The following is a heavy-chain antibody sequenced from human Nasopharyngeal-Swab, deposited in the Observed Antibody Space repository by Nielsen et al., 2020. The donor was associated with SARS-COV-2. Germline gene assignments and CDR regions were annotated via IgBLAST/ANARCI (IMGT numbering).Heavy chain of an antibody. D-gene: IGHD6-19*01. CDR2: INPNSGGT. CDR1: GYTFTGYY. V-gene: IGHV1-2*02. Sequence: ASVKVSCKASGYTFTGYYMHWVRQAPGQGLEWMGWINPNSGGTNYAQNFQGRVTMTRDTSTSTVYMELSSLRSEDTAVYYCARGARFAVDYFDYWGQGTLVTVSS. CDR3: ARGARFAVDYFDY. J-gene: IGHJ4*02.